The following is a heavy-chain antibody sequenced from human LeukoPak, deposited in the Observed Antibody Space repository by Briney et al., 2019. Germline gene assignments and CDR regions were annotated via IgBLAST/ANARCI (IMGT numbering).Heavy chain of an antibody. CDR1: GGSINRYY. D-gene: IGHD3-3*01. CDR3: ARGPSTIFGVVIRLRNWFDP. Sequence: SETLSLTCTVSGGSINRYYWNWLRQPPGKPLEWIGHIYYSGNTKYNPSLNSRVTISIDTSQNQFSLKLSSVSAADTAVYYCARGPSTIFGVVIRLRNWFDPWGQGTLVTVSS. V-gene: IGHV4-59*12. J-gene: IGHJ5*02. CDR2: IYYSGNT.